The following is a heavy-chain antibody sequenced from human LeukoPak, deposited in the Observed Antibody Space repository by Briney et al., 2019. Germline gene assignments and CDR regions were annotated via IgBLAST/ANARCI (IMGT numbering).Heavy chain of an antibody. CDR2: IYSGGST. D-gene: IGHD6-6*01. J-gene: IGHJ4*02. CDR1: GFTVSSNY. Sequence: GGSLRLSCAASGFTVSSNYMSWVRQAPGKGLEWVSVIYSGGSTYYADSVKGRFTISRDNSKNTLYLQMNSLRAEDTAVYYCARERKYSSSSDFDYWGQGTLVTLSS. CDR3: ARERKYSSSSDFDY. V-gene: IGHV3-66*02.